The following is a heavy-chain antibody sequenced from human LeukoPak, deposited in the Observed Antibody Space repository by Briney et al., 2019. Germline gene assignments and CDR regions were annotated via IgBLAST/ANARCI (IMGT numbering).Heavy chain of an antibody. CDR3: AKVVGYYGSGSRYFDY. J-gene: IGHJ4*02. D-gene: IGHD3-10*01. V-gene: IGHV3-23*01. CDR2: ISPSGDNT. CDR1: GFTFSSYG. Sequence: GGSLRLSCAASGFTFSSYGMSWVRQAPGKGLEWVSAISPSGDNTYYADSVKGRFTISRDNSKNTLYLQMNSLRAEDTAVYYCAKVVGYYGSGSRYFDYWGQGTLVTVSS.